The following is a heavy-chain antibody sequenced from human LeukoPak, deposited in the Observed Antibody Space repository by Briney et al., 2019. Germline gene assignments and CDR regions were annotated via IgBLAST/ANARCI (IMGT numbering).Heavy chain of an antibody. J-gene: IGHJ4*02. V-gene: IGHV3-30*02. CDR2: IRYDGSNK. CDR1: GFTFSSYG. Sequence: GGSLRLSCAASGFTFSSYGMHWVRQAPGKGLEWVASIRYDGSNKYYADSVKGRFTISRDNSKNTLYLQMNSLRAEDTAVYYCAKAAPPKYCSSTSCYPYYFDYWGQGTLVTVSS. D-gene: IGHD2-2*01. CDR3: AKAAPPKYCSSTSCYPYYFDY.